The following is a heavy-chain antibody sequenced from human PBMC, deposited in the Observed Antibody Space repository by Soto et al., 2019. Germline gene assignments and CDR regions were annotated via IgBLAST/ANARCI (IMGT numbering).Heavy chain of an antibody. V-gene: IGHV1-8*01. CDR3: ARDGSYGQDPRFDY. Sequence: QVQLVQSGAEVKKPGASVKVSCKASGYTFTSYDINWVRQATGQGLEWMGWMNPNSGNTGYAQKYQGRVTMTRNTSISTAYMELSRLRSEDTAVYYCARDGSYGQDPRFDYWGQGTLVTVSS. CDR2: MNPNSGNT. CDR1: GYTFTSYD. D-gene: IGHD1-26*01. J-gene: IGHJ4*02.